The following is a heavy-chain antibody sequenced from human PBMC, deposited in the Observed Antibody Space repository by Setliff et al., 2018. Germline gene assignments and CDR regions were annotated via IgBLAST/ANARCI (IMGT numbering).Heavy chain of an antibody. CDR2: INPGGGST. CDR3: ARGYYDSYARYYVVGDY. J-gene: IGHJ4*02. CDR1: GYTFTNHY. Sequence: ASVKVSCKASGYTFTNHYMHWVRQAPGQGLEWMGMINPGGGSTTYAQKFQGRVTMTGDTSTSTVYMELSSLRTEDTAVYYCARGYYDSYARYYVVGDYWGQGTPVTVS. D-gene: IGHD3-22*01. V-gene: IGHV1-46*01.